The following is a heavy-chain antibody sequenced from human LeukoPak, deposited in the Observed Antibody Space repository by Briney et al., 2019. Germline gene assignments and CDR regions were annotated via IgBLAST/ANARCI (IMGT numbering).Heavy chain of an antibody. Sequence: ASVKVSCKASGYTFTSYYMHWVRQAPGQGLEWMGIINPSDGSTSYAQKFQGRVTMTRHTSTSTVYMELSSLRSEDTAVYYCARERVSDTAMAHFDYWGQGTLVTVSS. V-gene: IGHV1-46*01. D-gene: IGHD5-18*01. CDR2: INPSDGST. J-gene: IGHJ4*02. CDR1: GYTFTSYY. CDR3: ARERVSDTAMAHFDY.